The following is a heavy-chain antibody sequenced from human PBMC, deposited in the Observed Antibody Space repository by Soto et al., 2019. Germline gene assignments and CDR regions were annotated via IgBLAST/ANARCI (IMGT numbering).Heavy chain of an antibody. CDR1: GGSVSSGSYY. CDR3: AREIVGATWSRTDYYYYYGMDV. J-gene: IGHJ6*02. D-gene: IGHD1-26*01. Sequence: QVQLQESGPGLVKPSETLSLTCTVSGGSVSSGSYYWSWIRQPPGKGLEWIGYIYYSGSTNYNPSHESRVTISVDTSKNQFSLKLSSVTAADTAVYYCAREIVGATWSRTDYYYYYGMDVWGQGTTVTDSS. V-gene: IGHV4-61*01. CDR2: IYYSGST.